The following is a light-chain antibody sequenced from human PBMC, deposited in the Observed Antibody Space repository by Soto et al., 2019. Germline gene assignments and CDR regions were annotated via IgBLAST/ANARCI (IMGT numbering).Light chain of an antibody. J-gene: IGKJ1*01. CDR3: QQYNSYWT. V-gene: IGKV1-5*01. Sequence: DIQMTQSPSTLSASVGDRVTITCRASQSISSYLNWYQQKPGKAPKLLIYDASSLESGVPSRFSGGGSGTEFTLTISSLQPDDFATYYCQQYNSYWTFGQGTKVDNK. CDR2: DAS. CDR1: QSISSY.